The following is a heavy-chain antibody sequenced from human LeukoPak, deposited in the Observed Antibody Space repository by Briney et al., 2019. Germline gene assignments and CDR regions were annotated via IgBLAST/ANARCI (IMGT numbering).Heavy chain of an antibody. CDR3: ARVNSWTEEPDTGFDY. V-gene: IGHV6-1*01. D-gene: IGHD1-14*01. Sequence: SQTLSLTCAISGDNVSTNSAAWNWIRQSPSRGLEWLGRTYYRSKWYNDYAVSVKSRITINPDTSKNQFSLQLNSVSPEDTAVYYCARVNSWTEEPDTGFDYWGQGILVTVSS. CDR1: GDNVSTNSAA. CDR2: TYYRSKWYN. J-gene: IGHJ4*02.